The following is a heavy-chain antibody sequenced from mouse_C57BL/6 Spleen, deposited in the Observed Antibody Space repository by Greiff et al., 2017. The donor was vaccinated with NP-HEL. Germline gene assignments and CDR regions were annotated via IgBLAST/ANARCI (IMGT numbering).Heavy chain of an antibody. D-gene: IGHD2-2*01. V-gene: IGHV1-43*01. CDR2: INPSTGGT. Sequence: VHVKQSGPELVKPGASVKISCKASGYSFTGYYMHWVKQSSEKSLEWIGEINPSTGGTSYIQKFKGKATLTVDKSSSTAYMQLKSLTSEDSAVYYCARGDGYDEAWFAYWGQGTLVTVSA. J-gene: IGHJ3*01. CDR3: ARGDGYDEAWFAY. CDR1: GYSFTGYY.